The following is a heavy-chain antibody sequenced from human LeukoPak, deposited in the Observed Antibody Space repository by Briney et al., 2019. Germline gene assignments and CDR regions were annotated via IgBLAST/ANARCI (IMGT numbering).Heavy chain of an antibody. CDR1: GFTFSSYG. Sequence: PGGSLRLSCAASGFTFSSYGMHWVRQAPGKGLEWVANIKQDGSEKYYVDSVKGRFTISRDNAKNSLYLQMNSLRAEDTAVYYCASHGYSSSWYSDYWGQGTLVTVSS. CDR2: IKQDGSEK. J-gene: IGHJ4*02. V-gene: IGHV3-7*01. CDR3: ASHGYSSSWYSDY. D-gene: IGHD6-13*01.